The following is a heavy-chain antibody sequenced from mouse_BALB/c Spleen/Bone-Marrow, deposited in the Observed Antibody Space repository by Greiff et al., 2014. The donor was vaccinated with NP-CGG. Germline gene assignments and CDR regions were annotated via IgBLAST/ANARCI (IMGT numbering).Heavy chain of an antibody. Sequence: VQLQQSGPELEKPGASVKMSCKASGYSFTDYNMNWVKQSNGKSLEWIGNIDPSHAGTTYNQKFKGKATLTVDKSSSTVYMQLKSLTSEDSAVYYCARGHDGYRTWFAYWGQGTLVTVSA. V-gene: IGHV1S135*01. CDR2: IDPSHAGT. CDR3: ARGHDGYRTWFAY. J-gene: IGHJ3*01. CDR1: GYSFTDYN. D-gene: IGHD2-3*01.